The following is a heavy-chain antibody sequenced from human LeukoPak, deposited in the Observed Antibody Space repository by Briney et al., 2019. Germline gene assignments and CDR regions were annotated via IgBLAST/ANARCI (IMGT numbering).Heavy chain of an antibody. V-gene: IGHV3-48*04. Sequence: GGSLRLSCAASGFTFSSYSMNWVRQAPGKGLEWVSYISGSGSTINYADAVKGRFTISRDNAKNSLYLQMNSLRAEDTAVYYCASLAPYYFGNWFDPWGQGTLVTVSS. CDR1: GFTFSSYS. D-gene: IGHD3-10*01. CDR3: ASLAPYYFGNWFDP. CDR2: ISGSGSTI. J-gene: IGHJ5*02.